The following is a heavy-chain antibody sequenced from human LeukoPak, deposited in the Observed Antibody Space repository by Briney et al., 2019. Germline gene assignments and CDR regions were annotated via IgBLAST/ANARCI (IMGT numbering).Heavy chain of an antibody. J-gene: IGHJ4*02. V-gene: IGHV3-23*01. CDR1: GGTFSSYA. D-gene: IGHD1-1*01. Sequence: SCKASGGTFSSYAMSWVRQAPGKGLEWVSAISGSGGSTYYADSVKGRYTISRDNSKNTLYLQMNSLRAEDTAVYYCARDGGTGDYWGQGTLVTVSS. CDR2: ISGSGGST. CDR3: ARDGGTGDY.